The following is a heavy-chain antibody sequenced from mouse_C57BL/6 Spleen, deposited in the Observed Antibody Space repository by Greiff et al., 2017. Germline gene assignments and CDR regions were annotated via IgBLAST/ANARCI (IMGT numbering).Heavy chain of an antibody. D-gene: IGHD1-1*01. CDR2: INPGSGGT. Sequence: VMLVESGAELVRPGTSVKVSCKASGYAFTNYLIEWVKQRPGQGLEWIGVINPGSGGTNYNEKFKGKATLTADKSSSTAYMQLSSLTSEDSAVYFCARNYGSSYRFAYWGQGTLVTVSA. CDR1: GYAFTNYL. CDR3: ARNYGSSYRFAY. V-gene: IGHV1-54*01. J-gene: IGHJ3*01.